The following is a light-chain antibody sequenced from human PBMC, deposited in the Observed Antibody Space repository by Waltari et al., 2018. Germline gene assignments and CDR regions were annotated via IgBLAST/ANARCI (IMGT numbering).Light chain of an antibody. CDR1: SSNVAGYNY. Sequence: QSALTQPPSASASPGQSVTISCTGTSSNVAGYNYVSWYQQHPGKTPKVIIFEVSKRPSGVPDRFTGSKSGNTASLTVSGLQAEDEADYYCSSYAGSNNLVFGGGTKLTVL. CDR3: SSYAGSNNLV. CDR2: EVS. V-gene: IGLV2-8*01. J-gene: IGLJ2*01.